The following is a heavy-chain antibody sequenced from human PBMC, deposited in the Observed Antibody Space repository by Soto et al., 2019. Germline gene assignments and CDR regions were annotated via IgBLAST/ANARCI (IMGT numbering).Heavy chain of an antibody. CDR3: ATIQRSGPRWGMDV. D-gene: IGHD6-19*01. Sequence: GGSLRLSCAASGFTVSSNYMSWVRQAPGKGLEWVSVIYSGGSYIYYAASVKGRFIISRDNDATSVYLQMKNLRADDTAVYYCATIQRSGPRWGMDVWGQGTTVTVSS. V-gene: IGHV3-53*01. CDR1: GFTVSSNY. J-gene: IGHJ6*02. CDR2: IYSGGSYI.